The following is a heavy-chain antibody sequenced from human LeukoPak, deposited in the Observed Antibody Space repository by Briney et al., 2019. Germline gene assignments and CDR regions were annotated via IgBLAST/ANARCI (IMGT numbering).Heavy chain of an antibody. V-gene: IGHV3-30*18. D-gene: IGHD6-6*01. CDR2: ISYDGSNK. J-gene: IGHJ4*02. Sequence: PGGSLRLSCAASGFSFSSYGMHWGRQAPGKGLEWVAVISYDGSNKYYADSVKGRFTISRDNSKNTLYLQMNSLRAEDTAVYYCAKDLYSSSSGFDYWGQGTLVTVSS. CDR1: GFSFSSYG. CDR3: AKDLYSSSSGFDY.